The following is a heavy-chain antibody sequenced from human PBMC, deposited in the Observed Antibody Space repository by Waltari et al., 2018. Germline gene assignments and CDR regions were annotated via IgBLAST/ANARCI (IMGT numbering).Heavy chain of an antibody. V-gene: IGHV3-33*06. CDR2: IWFDGGQT. Sequence: QAQLVESGGGVVQPGMSLRLSCTGTGLSISSYGMHWVRQAPGKGLGCVALIWFDGGQTYYADSVRGRFTISRDNSKNTLYLDMNSLKLNDTAIYYCAKDAFGNTYVDHWGQGTLVTVAS. J-gene: IGHJ4*02. CDR1: GLSISSYG. CDR3: AKDAFGNTYVDH. D-gene: IGHD3-10*01.